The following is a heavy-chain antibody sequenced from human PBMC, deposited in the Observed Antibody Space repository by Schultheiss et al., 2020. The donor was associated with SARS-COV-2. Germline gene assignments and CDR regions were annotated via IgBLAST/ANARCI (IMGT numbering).Heavy chain of an antibody. CDR3: AREFIAARHAFDI. J-gene: IGHJ3*02. CDR2: IIPNSGGT. CDR1: GGTFSSYA. D-gene: IGHD6-13*01. V-gene: IGHV1-2*02. Sequence: ASVKVSCKASGGTFSSYAISWVRQAPGQGLEWMGRIIPNSGGTNYAQKFQGRVTMTRDTSISTAYMELSRLRSDDTAVYYCAREFIAARHAFDIWGQGTMVTVSS.